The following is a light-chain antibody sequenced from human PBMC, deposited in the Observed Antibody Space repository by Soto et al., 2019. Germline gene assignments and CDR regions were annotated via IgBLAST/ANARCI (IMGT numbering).Light chain of an antibody. Sequence: EIVLTQSPATLSLSPGERATLSCRASQSVSSYLAWYQQKPGQAPRLLIYDASNRATGIPARFSGSGSGTDCPLTISSLEPEDFAVYYCQQRSNWRETFGQGTKVEIK. J-gene: IGKJ1*01. CDR1: QSVSSY. CDR3: QQRSNWRET. CDR2: DAS. V-gene: IGKV3-11*01.